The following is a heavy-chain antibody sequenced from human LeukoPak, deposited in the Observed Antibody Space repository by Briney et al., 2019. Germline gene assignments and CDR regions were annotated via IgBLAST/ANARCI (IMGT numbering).Heavy chain of an antibody. D-gene: IGHD3-9*01. CDR2: ISWNSGSI. CDR1: GFTFDDYA. Sequence: GRSLRLSCAASGFTFDDYAMHWVRQAPGKGQEWVSGISWNSGSIGYADSVKGRFTISRDNAKNSLYLQMNSLRAEDTALYYCAKDGRWLTDYYYYGMDVWGQGTTVTVSS. CDR3: AKDGRWLTDYYYYGMDV. J-gene: IGHJ6*02. V-gene: IGHV3-9*01.